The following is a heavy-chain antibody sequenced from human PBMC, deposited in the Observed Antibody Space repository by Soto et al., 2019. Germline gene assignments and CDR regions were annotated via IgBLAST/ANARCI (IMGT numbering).Heavy chain of an antibody. CDR1: GFSFDGYA. J-gene: IGHJ5*02. Sequence: EVQLVESGGGLVQPGRSLRLSCAASGFSFDGYAMNWVRQPPGKGLEWASGISWNSGNIDYADSVKGRFTISRDNAKNSLYLQMNSLRAEDTALYYCVKASTYSSSQGWFDPWGQGTMVTVSS. CDR2: ISWNSGNI. CDR3: VKASTYSSSQGWFDP. D-gene: IGHD6-6*01. V-gene: IGHV3-9*01.